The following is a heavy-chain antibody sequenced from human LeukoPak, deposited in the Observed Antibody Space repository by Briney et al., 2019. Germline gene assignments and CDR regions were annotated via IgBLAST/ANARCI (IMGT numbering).Heavy chain of an antibody. J-gene: IGHJ5*02. CDR2: INHSGST. V-gene: IGHV4-34*01. CDR3: ARGGIIAARYNWFDP. Sequence: SETLSLTCAVYGGSFSGYYWSWIRQPPGKGLEWIGEINHSGSTNYNPSLKSRVTITVDTSKNQFSLKLSSVTAADTAVYYCARGGIIAARYNWFDPWGQGTLVTVSS. CDR1: GGSFSGYY. D-gene: IGHD6-6*01.